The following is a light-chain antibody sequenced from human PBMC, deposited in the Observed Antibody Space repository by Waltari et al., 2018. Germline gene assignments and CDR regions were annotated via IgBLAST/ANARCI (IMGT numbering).Light chain of an antibody. CDR1: QSISSY. V-gene: IGKV1-39*01. CDR2: SAS. Sequence: DIQMTQSPSSLSASVGDRATITCRASQSISSYLNWYQHKPGKAPKLLIYSASSLQSGVPSRFSGSGSGTDFTLTISSLQPEDFASYYCQQSYSTPYTFGQGTKLEIK. CDR3: QQSYSTPYT. J-gene: IGKJ2*01.